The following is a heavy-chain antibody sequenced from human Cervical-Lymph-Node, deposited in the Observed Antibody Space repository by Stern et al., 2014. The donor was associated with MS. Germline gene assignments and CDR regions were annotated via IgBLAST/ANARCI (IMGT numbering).Heavy chain of an antibody. V-gene: IGHV4-31*03. D-gene: IGHD3-3*01. Sequence: MQLVESGPGLVKPSQTLSLSCTVSGGSISSGRYYWSWIRQHPGKGLEWIGYIYNSGSTYYNPSLKSRVTISVDTSKDQFSLRLTSVTAADTAVYYCARGFSEYYFDYWGQGTLVTVSS. CDR2: IYNSGST. J-gene: IGHJ4*02. CDR1: GGSISSGRYY. CDR3: ARGFSEYYFDY.